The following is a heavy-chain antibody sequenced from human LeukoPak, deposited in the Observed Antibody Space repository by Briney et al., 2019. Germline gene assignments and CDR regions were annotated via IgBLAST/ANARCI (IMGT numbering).Heavy chain of an antibody. CDR3: ARGADTGYSSDS. D-gene: IGHD6-19*01. V-gene: IGHV3-74*01. CDR2: VNSDARST. CDR1: GFTFSNYW. Sequence: GGSLRLSCAASGFTFSNYWMHWVRQAPGKGLVWVSRVNSDARSTSYADSVKGRFTISRDNAKNTLYLQMNSLRAEDTAVYYCARGADTGYSSDSWGQGTLVTVSS. J-gene: IGHJ5*02.